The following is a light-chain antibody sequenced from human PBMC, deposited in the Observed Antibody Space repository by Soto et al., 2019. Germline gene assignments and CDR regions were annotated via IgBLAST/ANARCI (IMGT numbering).Light chain of an antibody. V-gene: IGKV2-28*01. CDR3: AQGLATMFT. J-gene: IGKJ4*01. CDR2: LGS. CDR1: RNLLHSNGYYY. Sequence: EIVLTQSPLSLPVTPGEPASISCRSSRNLLHSNGYYYLDWYLQKPGQSPQLLIYLGSNRASGVPDRFSGSGSGTDFTLTISRVEAEDVGVYFCAQGLATMFTCGGQTKVNI.